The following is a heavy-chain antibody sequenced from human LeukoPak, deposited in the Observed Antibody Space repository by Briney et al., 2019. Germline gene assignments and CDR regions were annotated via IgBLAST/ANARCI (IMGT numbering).Heavy chain of an antibody. J-gene: IGHJ4*02. CDR3: ARGGIAAAARRLDY. CDR2: TYYRSNRYN. D-gene: IGHD6-13*01. V-gene: IGHV6-1*01. Sequence: SQTLSLTCALSGDSVSSNSAAWNWIRQSPSRGLEWLGRTYYRSNRYNDYAVSVKSRITINPDTSKNQFSLQLNSVTPEDTAVYYCARGGIAAAARRLDYWGQGTLVTVSS. CDR1: GDSVSSNSAA.